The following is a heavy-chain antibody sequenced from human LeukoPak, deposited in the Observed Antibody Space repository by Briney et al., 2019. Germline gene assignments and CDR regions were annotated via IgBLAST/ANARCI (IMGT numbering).Heavy chain of an antibody. CDR2: TYYRSKWYN. CDR1: GDSVSSNSAA. V-gene: IGHV6-1*01. CDR3: AREGITMIVVPPAGAFDI. Sequence: SQTLSLTCAISGDSVSSNSAAWNWIRQSPSRGPEWLGRTYYRSKWYNDYAVSVKSRITINPDTSKNQFSLQLNSVTPEDTAVYYCAREGITMIVVPPAGAFDIWGQGTMDTVSS. J-gene: IGHJ3*02. D-gene: IGHD3-22*01.